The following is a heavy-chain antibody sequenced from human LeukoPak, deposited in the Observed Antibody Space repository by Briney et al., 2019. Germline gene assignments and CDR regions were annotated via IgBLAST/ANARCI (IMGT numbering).Heavy chain of an antibody. CDR2: INPNSGGT. Sequence: ASVKVSCTASGYIFTGYYMHWVRQAPGQGLEWMGWINPNSGGTNYAQKFQGRGTMTRDTSISTAYMELSRLRSEDTAVYYCARDGDYDFWSGYRSDNWFDPWGQGTLVTVSS. J-gene: IGHJ5*02. D-gene: IGHD3-3*01. V-gene: IGHV1-2*02. CDR3: ARDGDYDFWSGYRSDNWFDP. CDR1: GYIFTGYY.